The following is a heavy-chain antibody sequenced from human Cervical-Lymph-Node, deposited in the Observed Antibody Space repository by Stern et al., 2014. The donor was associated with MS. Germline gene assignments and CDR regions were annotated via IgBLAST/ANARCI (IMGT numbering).Heavy chain of an antibody. Sequence: VQLVESGGGVVQTGKSLRLSCAASGFTFSDYGMHWVRQAPGKGLEWVALATYDGSDQYYADSVKGRFTVSRDNSKNTVLLQMNGLRPEDTAVYFCARDRGLTHYFYGMDVWGQGTTVTVSS. D-gene: IGHD3-10*01. CDR3: ARDRGLTHYFYGMDV. CDR2: ATYDGSDQ. CDR1: GFTFSDYG. V-gene: IGHV3-30*03. J-gene: IGHJ6*02.